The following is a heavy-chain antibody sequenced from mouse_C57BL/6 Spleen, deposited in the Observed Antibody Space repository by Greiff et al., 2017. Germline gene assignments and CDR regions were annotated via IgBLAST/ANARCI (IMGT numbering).Heavy chain of an antibody. CDR2: IYPGDGDT. CDR3: ARDDYDEGVYWYFDV. V-gene: IGHV1-82*01. Sequence: QVQLQQSGPELVKPGASVKISCKASGYAFSSSWMNWVKQRPGKGLEWIGRIYPGDGDTNYNGKFKGKATLTADKSSSTAYMQLSSLTSEDSAVYFCARDDYDEGVYWYFDVWGTGTTVTVSS. D-gene: IGHD2-4*01. J-gene: IGHJ1*03. CDR1: GYAFSSSW.